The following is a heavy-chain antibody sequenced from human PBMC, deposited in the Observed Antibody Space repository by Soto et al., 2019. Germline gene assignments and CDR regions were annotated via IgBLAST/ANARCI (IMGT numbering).Heavy chain of an antibody. D-gene: IGHD5-12*01. CDR2: IYYSGST. J-gene: IGHJ3*02. CDR3: ARARLRAVYAFDI. Sequence: QVQLQESDAGLVKASQTLSLTCTVSGGCVSSGAYYWTWIRQRPGKGLEWIGYIYYSGSTYYSPSLKSRLSISLDTSKNQFSLRLSTVTHADTAMYYCARARLRAVYAFDIWGQGTMVTVSS. CDR1: GGCVSSGAYY. V-gene: IGHV4-31*03.